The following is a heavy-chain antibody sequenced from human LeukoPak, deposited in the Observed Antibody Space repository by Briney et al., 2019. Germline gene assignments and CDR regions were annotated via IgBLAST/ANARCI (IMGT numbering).Heavy chain of an antibody. CDR1: GGTFSSYA. J-gene: IGHJ4*02. D-gene: IGHD1-26*01. V-gene: IGHV1-18*01. Sequence: ASVKVSCKASGGTFSSYAISWVRQAPGQGLEWMGWISAYNGNTNYAQKLQGRVTMTTDTSTSTAYMELRSLRSDDTAVYYCARDKGSSGSYEGHRVFDYWGQGTLVTVSS. CDR2: ISAYNGNT. CDR3: ARDKGSSGSYEGHRVFDY.